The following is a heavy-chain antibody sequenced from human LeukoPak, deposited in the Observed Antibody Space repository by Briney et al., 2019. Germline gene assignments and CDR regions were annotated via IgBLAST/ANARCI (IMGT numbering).Heavy chain of an antibody. CDR1: GYTFTGYY. Sequence: ASVKVSCKASGYTFTGYYMHWVRQAPGQGLEWMGWINPNSGDTNYAQKFQGRVTMTRDPSISTAYMELSRLRSDDTAVYYCARGTGYSSGWDVGYWGQGTLVTVSS. J-gene: IGHJ4*02. CDR3: ARGTGYSSGWDVGY. D-gene: IGHD6-19*01. V-gene: IGHV1-2*02. CDR2: INPNSGDT.